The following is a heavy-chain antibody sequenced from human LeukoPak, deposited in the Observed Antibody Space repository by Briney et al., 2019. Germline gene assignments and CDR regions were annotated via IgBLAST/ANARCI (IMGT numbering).Heavy chain of an antibody. CDR2: IYYSGST. Sequence: SETLSLTCTVSGGSISSSTYYWGWIRQPPGKGLEWIGNIYYSGSTNYNPSLKSRVTISVDTSKNQFSLKLSSVTAADTAVYYCARRVSRSLPFDPWGQGTLVTVSS. CDR3: ARRVSRSLPFDP. D-gene: IGHD3-10*01. V-gene: IGHV4-39*07. J-gene: IGHJ5*02. CDR1: GGSISSSTYY.